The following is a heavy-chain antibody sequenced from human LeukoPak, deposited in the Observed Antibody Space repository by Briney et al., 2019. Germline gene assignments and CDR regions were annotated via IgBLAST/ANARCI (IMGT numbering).Heavy chain of an antibody. CDR2: VHLSGRT. CDR3: ARVDANWGVVDY. J-gene: IGHJ4*02. D-gene: IGHD7-27*01. CDR1: GGSISSTNW. V-gene: IGHV4-4*02. Sequence: PSETLSLTCGVSGGSISSTNWWTWVRQPPGEGLEWIGEVHLSGRTNYNPSLESRVTMSVDTSKNQFSLKLSSVTAADTAVYYCARVDANWGVVDYWGQGTLVTVSS.